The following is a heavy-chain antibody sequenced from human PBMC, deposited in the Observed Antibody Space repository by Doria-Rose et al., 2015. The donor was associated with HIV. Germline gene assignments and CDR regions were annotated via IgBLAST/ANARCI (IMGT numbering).Heavy chain of an antibody. V-gene: IGHV1-69*02. D-gene: IGHD1-26*01. Sequence: QVQLVQSGSEVKKPGSSVEVSCKASEGTFSSYTISGGRQAPGQGLEWMGRIIPILDIVNYARRFQGRVTITADESTSTTYMELSSLRSEDTAIYYCASQWERSSFDYWGQGTLVTVSS. CDR3: ASQWERSSFDY. J-gene: IGHJ4*02. CDR1: EGTFSSYT. CDR2: IIPILDIV.